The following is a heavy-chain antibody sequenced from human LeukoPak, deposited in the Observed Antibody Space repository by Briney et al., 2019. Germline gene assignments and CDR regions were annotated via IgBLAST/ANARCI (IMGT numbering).Heavy chain of an antibody. V-gene: IGHV1-46*01. CDR1: GGTFSSYA. CDR3: ARRSSNYYYNMDV. D-gene: IGHD6-6*01. J-gene: IGHJ6*02. CDR2: INPSGGST. Sequence: ASVKVSCKASGGTFSSYAISWVRQAPGQGLEWMGIINPSGGSTNYAQKFQGRVSMTRDTSTSTVYMELSSLRSEDTAVYYCARRSSNYYYNMDVWGQGTTVTVSS.